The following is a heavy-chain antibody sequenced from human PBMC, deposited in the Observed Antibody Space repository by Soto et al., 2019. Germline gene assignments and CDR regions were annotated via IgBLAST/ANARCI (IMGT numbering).Heavy chain of an antibody. CDR3: AKGVFEWRDYYGMDV. Sequence: HPGGSLRLSCAASGFTFSSYAMSWVRQAPGKGLEWVSAISGSGGSTYYADSVKGRFTISRDNSKNTLYLQMNSLRAEDTAVYYCAKGVFEWRDYYGMDVWGQGTAVTVSS. J-gene: IGHJ6*02. D-gene: IGHD2-8*01. CDR2: ISGSGGST. V-gene: IGHV3-23*01. CDR1: GFTFSSYA.